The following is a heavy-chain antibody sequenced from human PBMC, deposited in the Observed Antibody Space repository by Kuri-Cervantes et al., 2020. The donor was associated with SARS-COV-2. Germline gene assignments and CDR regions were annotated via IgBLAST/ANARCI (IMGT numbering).Heavy chain of an antibody. Sequence: GSLRLSCTVSGGSVSSGSYYWSWIWQPPGKGLEWSGYIYYSGSTNYHPSLKSRVTISVDTSKNPFSLKLSSVTAADTAVYYCARVMSSSSIAARPRPYYFDYWGQGTLVTVSS. CDR2: IYYSGST. V-gene: IGHV4-61*01. D-gene: IGHD6-6*01. CDR1: GGSVSSGSYY. J-gene: IGHJ4*02. CDR3: ARVMSSSSIAARPRPYYFDY.